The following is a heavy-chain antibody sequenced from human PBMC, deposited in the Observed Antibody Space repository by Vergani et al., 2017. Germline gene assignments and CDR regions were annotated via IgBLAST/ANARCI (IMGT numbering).Heavy chain of an antibody. CDR1: GGSITSSSYY. Sequence: QLHLQESGPGLVKPSETLSLTCTVSGGSITSSSYYWGWIRQPPGKGLEWIGNIYHSGGAYYNPSLKGRVTISVDTSKNQFSLEVTSVTAADTAVYYCGRVADFYGLGSRLLDRWGQGILVTVSS. CDR3: GRVADFYGLGSRLLDR. J-gene: IGHJ5*02. V-gene: IGHV4-39*07. D-gene: IGHD3-10*01. CDR2: IYHSGGA.